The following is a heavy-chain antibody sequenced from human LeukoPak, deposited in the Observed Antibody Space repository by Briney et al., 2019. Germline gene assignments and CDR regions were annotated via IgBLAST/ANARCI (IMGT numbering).Heavy chain of an antibody. CDR3: ARNDILTGVDY. J-gene: IGHJ4*02. V-gene: IGHV3-7*01. Sequence: GGSLRLCCVASGFTFSSYWMSWVRQAPGKGLEWVANIKQDGSEKYYVDSVKGRFTISRDNAKNSLYLQMNSLRAEDTAVYYCARNDILTGVDYWGQGTLVTVSS. D-gene: IGHD3-9*01. CDR1: GFTFSSYW. CDR2: IKQDGSEK.